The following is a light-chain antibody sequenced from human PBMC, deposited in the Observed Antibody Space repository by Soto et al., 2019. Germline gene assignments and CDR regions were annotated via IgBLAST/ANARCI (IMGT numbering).Light chain of an antibody. V-gene: IGLV3-21*02. CDR2: DGG. CDR1: NIGSKS. Sequence: SYELTQPPSVSVAPGQTARITCGGDNIGSKSVHWYQQKPGQAPVLVVYDGGDRPSGIPARFSGSNSGNTATLTISRVEAGDEADYYCQVWGRTSDHSYVFGTGTKVTVL. J-gene: IGLJ1*01. CDR3: QVWGRTSDHSYV.